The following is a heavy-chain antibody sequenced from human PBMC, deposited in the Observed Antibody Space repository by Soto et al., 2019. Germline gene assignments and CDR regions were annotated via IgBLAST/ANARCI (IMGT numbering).Heavy chain of an antibody. CDR3: AGHPLGSQVVPGGDV. D-gene: IGHD2-2*01. CDR2: IDPSDSYT. Sequence: GESLKISCNGSGYSFTSYWISWVRQMPWKGLEWMGRIDPSDSYTNYSPSFQGHVTISADKSISTAYLQWSSLKASDTAMYCCAGHPLGSQVVPGGDVWGQGTTVTVSS. J-gene: IGHJ6*02. V-gene: IGHV5-10-1*01. CDR1: GYSFTSYW.